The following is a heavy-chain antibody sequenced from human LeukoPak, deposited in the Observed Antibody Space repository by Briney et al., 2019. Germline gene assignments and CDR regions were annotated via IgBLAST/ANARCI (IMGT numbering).Heavy chain of an antibody. J-gene: IGHJ4*02. V-gene: IGHV1-69*13. CDR2: IIPIFGTA. Sequence: GASVKVSCKASGGTFSSYAISWVRQAPGQGLEWMGGIIPIFGTANYAQKFQGRVTITADESTSTAYMELSSLRSEDTAVYYCARGDYDSSGYCPFDYWGQGTLVTVSS. CDR3: ARGDYDSSGYCPFDY. D-gene: IGHD3-22*01. CDR1: GGTFSSYA.